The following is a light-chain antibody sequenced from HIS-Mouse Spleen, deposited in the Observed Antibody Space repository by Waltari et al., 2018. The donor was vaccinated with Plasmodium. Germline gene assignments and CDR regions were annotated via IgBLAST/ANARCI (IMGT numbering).Light chain of an antibody. Sequence: SYELTQPPSVSVSPGQTARITCSGDALPKKYAYWYQQKSGQAPVLVIYEDSNRPSGHPERFSGSSSGTMATLTISGAQVEDEADYYCYSTDSSGNHRVFGGGTKLTVL. CDR3: YSTDSSGNHRV. CDR1: ALPKKY. J-gene: IGLJ3*02. CDR2: EDS. V-gene: IGLV3-10*01.